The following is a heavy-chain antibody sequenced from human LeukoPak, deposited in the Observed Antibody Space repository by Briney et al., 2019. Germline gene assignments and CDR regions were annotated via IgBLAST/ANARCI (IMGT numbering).Heavy chain of an antibody. Sequence: ASVKVSCKASGYTFTSYGISWVRQAPGQGLEWMGWISAYNGNTNYAQKVQGRVTMTTDTSTTTAYMELRSLTSDDTATYYCARDDLYYCSSSSCSPEYWGQGTLVTVSS. CDR2: ISAYNGNT. CDR3: ARDDLYYCSSSSCSPEY. CDR1: GYTFTSYG. J-gene: IGHJ4*02. V-gene: IGHV1-18*01. D-gene: IGHD2-2*01.